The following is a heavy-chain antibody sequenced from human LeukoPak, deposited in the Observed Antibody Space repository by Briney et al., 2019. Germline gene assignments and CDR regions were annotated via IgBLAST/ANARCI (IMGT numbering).Heavy chain of an antibody. D-gene: IGHD1-26*01. V-gene: IGHV3-30*02. J-gene: IGHJ4*02. CDR3: TKEDSGSSVDY. Sequence: GVSLRLSCAVYGLTFSNYGMHWVRQAPGKELEWVAFIRYDGNNKYYADSVKGRFTISRDNSENTLYLQMNSLRTEDTAVYYCTKEDSGSSVDYWGQGTLVTVSS. CDR1: GLTFSNYG. CDR2: IRYDGNNK.